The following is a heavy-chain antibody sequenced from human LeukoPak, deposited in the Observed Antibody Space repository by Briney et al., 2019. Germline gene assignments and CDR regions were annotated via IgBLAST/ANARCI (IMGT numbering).Heavy chain of an antibody. CDR3: ARGLRWPPPLMFYYYYYMDV. CDR1: GFTFSSYE. V-gene: IGHV3-48*03. Sequence: PGGSLRLSCAASGFTFSSYEMNWVRQAPGKGLEWVSYISSSGSTIYYADSVKGRFTIPRDNAKNSLYLQMNSLRAEDTAVYYCARGLRWPPPLMFYYYYYMDVWGKGTTVTISS. D-gene: IGHD4-23*01. J-gene: IGHJ6*03. CDR2: ISSSGSTI.